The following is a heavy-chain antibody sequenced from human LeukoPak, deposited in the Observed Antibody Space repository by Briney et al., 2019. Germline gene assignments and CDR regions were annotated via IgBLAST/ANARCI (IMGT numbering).Heavy chain of an antibody. CDR3: ARDRAAAGTFDC. J-gene: IGHJ4*02. Sequence: KPSETLSLTCTVSGGSISSYYWSWIRQPPGKGLEWIGYIYYSGSTNYNPSLKSRVTISVDTSKNQFSLKLSSVTAADTAVYYCARDRAAAGTFDCWGQGTLVTVSS. D-gene: IGHD6-13*01. CDR2: IYYSGST. CDR1: GGSISSYY. V-gene: IGHV4-59*01.